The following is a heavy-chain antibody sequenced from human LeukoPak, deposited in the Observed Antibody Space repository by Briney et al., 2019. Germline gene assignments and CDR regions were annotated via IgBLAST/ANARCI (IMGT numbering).Heavy chain of an antibody. CDR1: GFTFSSFA. D-gene: IGHD1-26*01. V-gene: IGHV3-23*01. Sequence: PGGSLRLSCAASGFTFSSFAMTWVRQAPGKGLEWVSAISGSGASTYYADSVKGRFTISGDNSKNTLYLQMNSLRAEDTAVYYCAKGRGSPYYFEYWGQGTLVTVSS. CDR3: AKGRGSPYYFEY. CDR2: ISGSGAST. J-gene: IGHJ4*02.